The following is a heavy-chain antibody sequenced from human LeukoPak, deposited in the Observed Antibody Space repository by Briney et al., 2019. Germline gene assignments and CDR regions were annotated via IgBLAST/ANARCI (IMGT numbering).Heavy chain of an antibody. V-gene: IGHV3-15*01. J-gene: IGHJ4*02. CDR3: TPIGGNSYY. CDR1: GFTFSNAW. CDR2: IKSNTDGGTT. Sequence: GGSLRLSCAASGFTFSNAWMSWVRQAPGKGLEWVGRIKSNTDGGTTDYAAPVKGRFTISRDDSKNTLYLQMNSLKTEDTAVYYCTPIGGNSYYWGQGTLVTVSS. D-gene: IGHD4-23*01.